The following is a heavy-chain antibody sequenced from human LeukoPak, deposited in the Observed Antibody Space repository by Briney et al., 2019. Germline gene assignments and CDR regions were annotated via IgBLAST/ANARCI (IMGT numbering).Heavy chain of an antibody. D-gene: IGHD4-17*01. CDR2: IYNDGST. J-gene: IGHJ4*02. Sequence: GGSLRLSCAASGFTFSTYNMNWVRRTPGKGLEWVSVIYNDGSTFYADSVKGRFTISRDNSKNTLHLQMNSLRADDTAVYYCATSTVTTRYFDYWGQGTLVTVSS. CDR3: ATSTVTTRYFDY. V-gene: IGHV3-53*01. CDR1: GFTFSTYN.